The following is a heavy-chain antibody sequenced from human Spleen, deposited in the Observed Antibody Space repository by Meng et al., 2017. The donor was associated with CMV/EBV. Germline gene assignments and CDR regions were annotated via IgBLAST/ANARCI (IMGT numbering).Heavy chain of an antibody. CDR2: IYHSGST. D-gene: IGHD3-22*01. V-gene: IGHV4-4*02. CDR3: ARTAYYYDSSGYQIGWFDP. CDR1: IGSVNR. Sequence: IGSVNRGSWVRQPPGKGLEWIGEIYHSGSTNYNPSLKSRVTISVDKSKNQFSLKLSSVTAADTAVYYCARTAYYYDSSGYQIGWFDPWGQGTLVTVSS. J-gene: IGHJ5*02.